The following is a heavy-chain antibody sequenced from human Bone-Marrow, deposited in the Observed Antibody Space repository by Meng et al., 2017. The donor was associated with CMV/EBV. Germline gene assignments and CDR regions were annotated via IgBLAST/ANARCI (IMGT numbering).Heavy chain of an antibody. CDR1: GFTFSSYA. V-gene: IGHV3-30-3*01. Sequence: SCAASGFTFSSYAMHWVRQAPGKGLEWVAVISYDGSNKYYADSVKGRFTISRDNSKNTLYLQMNSLRAEDTAVYYCARDLPHYSLDYWGQGTLVTVSS. CDR2: ISYDGSNK. D-gene: IGHD4-11*01. CDR3: ARDLPHYSLDY. J-gene: IGHJ4*02.